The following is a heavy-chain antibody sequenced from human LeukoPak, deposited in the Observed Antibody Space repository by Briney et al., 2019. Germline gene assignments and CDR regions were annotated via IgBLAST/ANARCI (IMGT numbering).Heavy chain of an antibody. CDR2: ISGTGGST. CDR3: AKILRSGSPDAPSDY. D-gene: IGHD1-26*01. Sequence: QPGGSLRLSCAASGFTFSNAWMSWVRQAPGKGLEWVSAISGTGGSTYYADSVKGRFTISRDNSKNTLYLRMNSLRAEDTAVYYCAKILRSGSPDAPSDYWGQGTLVTVSS. V-gene: IGHV3-23*01. J-gene: IGHJ4*02. CDR1: GFTFSNAW.